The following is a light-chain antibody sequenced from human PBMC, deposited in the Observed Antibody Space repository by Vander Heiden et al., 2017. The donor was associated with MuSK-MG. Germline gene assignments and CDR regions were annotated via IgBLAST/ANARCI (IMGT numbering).Light chain of an antibody. CDR3: RQSYSTHD. V-gene: IGKV1-39*01. CDR2: AS. Sequence: ASSCQSGVPSRFSGSGSGTDFTLTIIRLQPEDFATYYWRQSYSTHDFGAGTKVEIK. J-gene: IGKJ4*01.